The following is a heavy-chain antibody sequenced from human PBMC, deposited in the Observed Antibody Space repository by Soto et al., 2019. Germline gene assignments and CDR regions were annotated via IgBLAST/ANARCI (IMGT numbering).Heavy chain of an antibody. CDR2: ILVGGST. D-gene: IGHD2-8*02. J-gene: IGHJ3*02. CDR1: GFICSSYD. V-gene: IGHV3-23*01. Sequence: GGSLRLSCAASGFICSSYDMSWVRQAPGKGLEWVSTILVGGSTHYEDSVKGRFTISRDGSKNTLYLQMNSLTAGDTAMYYCAKATATGGGAFDICGQGTMVTVSS. CDR3: AKATATGGGAFDI.